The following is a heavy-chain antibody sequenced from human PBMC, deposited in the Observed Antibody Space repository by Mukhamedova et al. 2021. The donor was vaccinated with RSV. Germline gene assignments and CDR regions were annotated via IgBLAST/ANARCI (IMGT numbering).Heavy chain of an antibody. CDR1: VSSNN. Sequence: VSSNNMNWVRQAPGKGLEWVSIFYSGGTTYYADSVKGRFTISRDNSRNTLFLQMNSLRAEDTAVYYCVRDLDTDVNYWGQGTRV. D-gene: IGHD5-18*01. CDR3: VRDLDTDVNY. V-gene: IGHV3-53*05. CDR2: FYSGGTT. J-gene: IGHJ4*02.